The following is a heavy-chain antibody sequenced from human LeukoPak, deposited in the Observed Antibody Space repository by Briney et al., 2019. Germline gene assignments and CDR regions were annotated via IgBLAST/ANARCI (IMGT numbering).Heavy chain of an antibody. CDR1: GGSISSSSYY. V-gene: IGHV4-39*07. CDR3: ARDYYGSGSRFDY. CDR2: IYYSGST. D-gene: IGHD3-10*01. Sequence: SETLSLTCTVSGGSISSSSYYWGWIRQPPGKGLEWIGSIYYSGSTYYNPSLKSRVTISVDTSKNQFSLKLSSVTAADTAVYYCARDYYGSGSRFDYWGQGTLVTVSS. J-gene: IGHJ4*02.